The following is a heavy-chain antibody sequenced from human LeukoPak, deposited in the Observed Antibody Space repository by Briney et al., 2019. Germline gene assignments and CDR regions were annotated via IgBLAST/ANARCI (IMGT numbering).Heavy chain of an antibody. V-gene: IGHV4-59*08. CDR3: ARLGSYHDF. J-gene: IGHJ4*02. CDR2: IYYSGST. D-gene: IGHD1-26*01. Sequence: SETLSLTCSVSGGSISSYYWVWIRQPPGKGLEWIGYIYYSGSTNYNSSLRSRVTISVDTSKNQFSLKLTSVTAADTAVYFCARLGSYHDFWGQGALVTVSS. CDR1: GGSISSYY.